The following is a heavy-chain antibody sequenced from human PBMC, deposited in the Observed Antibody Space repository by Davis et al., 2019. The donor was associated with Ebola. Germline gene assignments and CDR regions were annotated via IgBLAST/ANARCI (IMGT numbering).Heavy chain of an antibody. Sequence: ASVKVSCKASGYTFTGYYMHWVRQAPGQGLEWMGWINPNSGGTNYAQKFQGRITMTRDTSISTAYMELGRLRSDDTAVYYCARDSTVTIGGDYWGQGTLVTVSS. CDR3: ARDSTVTIGGDY. CDR2: INPNSGGT. V-gene: IGHV1-2*02. J-gene: IGHJ4*02. CDR1: GYTFTGYY. D-gene: IGHD4-17*01.